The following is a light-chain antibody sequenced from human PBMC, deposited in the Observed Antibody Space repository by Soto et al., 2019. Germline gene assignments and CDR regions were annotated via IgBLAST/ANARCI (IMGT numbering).Light chain of an antibody. CDR2: SDD. J-gene: IGLJ2*01. V-gene: IGLV1-44*01. CDR1: SSNIRSNT. Sequence: QLVLTQPPSASATPGQRVTISCSGSSSNIRSNTVNWYQQLPGTAPKLLIFSDDQRPSGVPDRFSGSKSGTSASLAISGLQSEDDADYYCAAWDDSLNGLVFGGGTKVTVL. CDR3: AAWDDSLNGLV.